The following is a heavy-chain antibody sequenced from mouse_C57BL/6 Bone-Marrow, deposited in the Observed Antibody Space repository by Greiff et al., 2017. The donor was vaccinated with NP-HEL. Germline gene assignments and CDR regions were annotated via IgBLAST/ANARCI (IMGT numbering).Heavy chain of an antibody. CDR3: ARQLSPYYYAMDY. Sequence: EVMLVESEGGLVQPGSSMKLSCTASRFTFSDYYMAWVRQVPEKGLEWVANINYDGSSTYYLDSLKSRFIISRDNAKNILYLQMSSLKSEDTATYYCARQLSPYYYAMDYWGQGTSVTVSS. D-gene: IGHD3-2*02. CDR1: RFTFSDYY. J-gene: IGHJ4*01. V-gene: IGHV5-16*01. CDR2: INYDGSST.